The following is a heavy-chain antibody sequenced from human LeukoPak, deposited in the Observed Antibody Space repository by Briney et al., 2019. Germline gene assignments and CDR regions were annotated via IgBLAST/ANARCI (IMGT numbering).Heavy chain of an antibody. D-gene: IGHD6-19*01. CDR1: GGTFSSYA. CDR3: ARDRGALYSSGWYYFDY. Sequence: SVKVSCKASGGTFSSYAISWVRQAPGQGLEWMGRIIPILGIANYVQKFQGRVTITADKSTSTAYMELSSLRSEDTAVYYCARDRGALYSSGWYYFDYWGQGTLVTVSS. J-gene: IGHJ4*02. CDR2: IIPILGIA. V-gene: IGHV1-69*04.